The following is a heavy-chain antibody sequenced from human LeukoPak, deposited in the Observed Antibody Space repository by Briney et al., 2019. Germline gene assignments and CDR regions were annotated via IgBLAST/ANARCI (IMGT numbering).Heavy chain of an antibody. Sequence: ASVKVTCKASGYTFTSYYMHWVRQAPGQGLEWMGWINPNSGGTNYAQKFQGRVTMTRDTSISTAYMELSRLRSDDTAVYYCARAAREYQLLLSSWLFDYWGQGTLVTVSS. CDR1: GYTFTSYY. CDR2: INPNSGGT. D-gene: IGHD2-2*01. J-gene: IGHJ4*02. CDR3: ARAAREYQLLLSSWLFDY. V-gene: IGHV1-2*02.